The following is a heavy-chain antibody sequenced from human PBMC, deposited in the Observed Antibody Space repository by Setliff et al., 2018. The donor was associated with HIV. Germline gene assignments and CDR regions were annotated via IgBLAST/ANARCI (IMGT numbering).Heavy chain of an antibody. CDR3: ARADSGPVVVPAAIHY. CDR1: GFTFSNYS. Sequence: GGSLRLSCAASGFTFSNYSMNWVRQTPGKGLEWVSSISASATYIYYADSAKGRFSISRDNAKNSLYLQMNSLRAEDTAVYYCARADSGPVVVPAAIHYWGQGTLVTVSS. J-gene: IGHJ4*02. D-gene: IGHD2-2*01. CDR2: ISASATYI. V-gene: IGHV3-21*01.